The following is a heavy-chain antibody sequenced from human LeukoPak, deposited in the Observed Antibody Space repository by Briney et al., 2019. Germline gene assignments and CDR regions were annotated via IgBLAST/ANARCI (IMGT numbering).Heavy chain of an antibody. J-gene: IGHJ4*02. CDR1: GFTFSSYA. CDR2: ISGSGGST. V-gene: IGHV3-23*01. Sequence: GGSLRLSCAASGFTFSSYAMSWVRQAPGKGLEWVSAISGSGGSTYYADSVKGRFTISRDNSKNTLYLQMNSLRAEDTAVYYCAKDGELWLVQGRVFDYWGQGTLVTVSS. D-gene: IGHD6-19*01. CDR3: AKDGELWLVQGRVFDY.